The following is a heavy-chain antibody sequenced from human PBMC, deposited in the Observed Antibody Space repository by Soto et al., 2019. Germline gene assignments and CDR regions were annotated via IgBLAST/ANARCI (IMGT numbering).Heavy chain of an antibody. D-gene: IGHD5-12*01. Sequence: SETLSLTCAVYGGSFSGYYWSWIRQPPGKGLEWIGEINHSGSTNYNPSLKSRVTISVDTSKNQFSLKLSSVTAADTAVYYCGGASTILIDYWGQGTLVTVSS. V-gene: IGHV4-34*01. CDR2: INHSGST. CDR3: GGASTILIDY. CDR1: GGSFSGYY. J-gene: IGHJ4*02.